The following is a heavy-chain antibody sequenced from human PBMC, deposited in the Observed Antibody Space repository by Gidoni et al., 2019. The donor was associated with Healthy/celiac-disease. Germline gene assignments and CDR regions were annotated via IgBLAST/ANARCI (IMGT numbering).Heavy chain of an antibody. D-gene: IGHD2-15*01. CDR3: AVSLDIVVVVAATPDY. CDR1: GFTFSSYS. Sequence: EVQLVESGGGLVKPGGSLRLSCAASGFTFSSYSMNWVRQAPGKGLEWVSSISSSSSYIYYADSVKGRFTISRDNAKNSLYLQMNSLRAEDTAVYYCAVSLDIVVVVAATPDYWGQGTLVTVSS. V-gene: IGHV3-21*01. CDR2: ISSSSSYI. J-gene: IGHJ4*02.